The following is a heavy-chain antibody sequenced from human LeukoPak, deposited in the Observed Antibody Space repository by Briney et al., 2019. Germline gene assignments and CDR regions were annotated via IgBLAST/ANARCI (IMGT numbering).Heavy chain of an antibody. CDR1: GFTSGSYW. CDR2: IKQVGRET. CDR3: ARVEDYDISTGCNY. V-gene: IGHV3-7*01. J-gene: IGHJ4*02. D-gene: IGHD3-9*01. Sequence: SLSPSCAPAGFTSGSYWMSWARQPPEKGLEWVAKIKQVGRETSYVDSVKGRLTISRDHAKNSLYKQMNSLRDGGTAVYYCARVEDYDISTGCNYWGERTLVTVSS.